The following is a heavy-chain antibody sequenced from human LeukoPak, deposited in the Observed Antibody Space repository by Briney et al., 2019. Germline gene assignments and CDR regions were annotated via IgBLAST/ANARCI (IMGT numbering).Heavy chain of an antibody. CDR1: GFPFSGYG. D-gene: IGHD4-11*01. CDR2: ACGDGSSQ. CDR3: ATGGNFYYSH. V-gene: IGHV3-33*01. J-gene: IGHJ1*01. Sequence: GGSLRLSCAASGFPFSGYGMHWVRQAPGKGLEWVAVACGDGSSQYYADSVKGRLSISKDISKNTLSLQMNSLKAEDTAVYSCATGGNFYYSHWGQGTLVTVSS.